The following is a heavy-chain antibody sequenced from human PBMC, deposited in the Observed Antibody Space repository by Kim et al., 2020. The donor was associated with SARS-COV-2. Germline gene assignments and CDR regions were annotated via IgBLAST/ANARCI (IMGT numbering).Heavy chain of an antibody. V-gene: IGHV3-64D*06. CDR2: TTRTGGGS. CDR1: GFTFSNYA. CDR3: VRYLRDYVAFH. D-gene: IGHD3-9*01. Sequence: GGSLRLSCSASGFTFSNYAIHWVRRAPGKGLEYVSTTTRTGGGSFYADSVEGRFTISRDNSKNTLYLDMNSLRPEDTSVYFCVRYLRDYVAFHWGQGILVVVSS. J-gene: IGHJ4*02.